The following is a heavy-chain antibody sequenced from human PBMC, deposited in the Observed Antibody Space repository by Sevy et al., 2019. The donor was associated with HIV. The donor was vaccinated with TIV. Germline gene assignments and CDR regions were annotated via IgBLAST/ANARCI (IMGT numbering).Heavy chain of an antibody. V-gene: IGHV3-30-3*01. CDR1: GFTFSSYA. J-gene: IGHJ4*02. CDR2: ISYDGSNK. D-gene: IGHD6-13*01. CDR3: VRGFSYSSTVDY. Sequence: GGSLRLSCAASGFTFSSYAMHWVRQAPGKGLEWVAVISYDGSNKYYADSVKGRFTISRDNSKNTLYLQMNSLRAEDTAVYYCVRGFSYSSTVDYWGQGTLVTVSS.